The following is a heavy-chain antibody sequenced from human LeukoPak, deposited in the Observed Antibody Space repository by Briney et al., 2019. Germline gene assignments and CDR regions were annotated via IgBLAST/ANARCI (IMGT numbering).Heavy chain of an antibody. D-gene: IGHD2-15*01. CDR2: INNDGDST. CDR3: AQQVGYCSSGNCYFTY. Sequence: GGSLRLSCAASGFSFKSYAMSWVRQATGKGLEWVSAINNDGDSTYSADSVKGRFTVSRDNSKNTLYLQMNSLRAEDAAVYYCAQQVGYCSSGNCYFTYWGQGTLVTVSS. J-gene: IGHJ1*01. V-gene: IGHV3-23*01. CDR1: GFSFKSYA.